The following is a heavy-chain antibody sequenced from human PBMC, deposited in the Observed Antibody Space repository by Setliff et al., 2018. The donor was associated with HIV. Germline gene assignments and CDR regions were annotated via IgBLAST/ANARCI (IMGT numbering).Heavy chain of an antibody. Sequence: PSETLSLTCTVSGGSISSGSYYWSWIRQPAGKGLEWIGRIYTSGSTNYNPSLKSRVTISVDTSKNQFSLNLTSVTAADRAVYYCAQLTPRTHYFYGMDVWGQGTTVTVSS. CDR3: AQLTPRTHYFYGMDV. CDR2: IYTSGST. V-gene: IGHV4-61*02. CDR1: GGSISSGSYY. J-gene: IGHJ6*02.